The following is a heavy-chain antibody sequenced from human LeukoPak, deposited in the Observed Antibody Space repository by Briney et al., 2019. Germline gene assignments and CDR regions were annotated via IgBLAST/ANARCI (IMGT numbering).Heavy chain of an antibody. D-gene: IGHD3-22*01. CDR3: ARESGYYDTSGYSTTFDY. V-gene: IGHV3-30*02. CDR2: IRYDGSNK. CDR1: GFTFSSYG. J-gene: IGHJ4*02. Sequence: HPGGSLRLSCAASGFTFSSYGMHWVRQAPGKGLEWVAFIRYDGSNKYYADSVKGRFTISRDNAKNSLYLQMNSLRAEDTAVYYCARESGYYDTSGYSTTFDYWGQGTLVTVSS.